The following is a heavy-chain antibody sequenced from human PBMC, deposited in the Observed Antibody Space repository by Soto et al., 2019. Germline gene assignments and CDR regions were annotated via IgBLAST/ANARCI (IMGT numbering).Heavy chain of an antibody. J-gene: IGHJ4*02. CDR2: IIPIFGTA. CDR1: GGTFSSYA. CDR3: AGEGSSAAGSATFDY. V-gene: IGHV1-69*01. D-gene: IGHD6-13*01. Sequence: QVQLVQSGAEVKKPGSSVKVSCKASGGTFSSYAISWVRQAPGQGLEWMGGIIPIFGTANYAQKFQGRVTITADESRSTGYLELSRLRSEDTAVYYGAGEGSSAAGSATFDYRGQGTLVTVSS.